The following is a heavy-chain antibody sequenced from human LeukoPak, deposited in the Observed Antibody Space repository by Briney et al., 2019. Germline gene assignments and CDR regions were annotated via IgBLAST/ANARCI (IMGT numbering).Heavy chain of an antibody. CDR3: ARVGGSFYFDY. V-gene: IGHV4-59*01. CDR2: IYYSGST. Sequence: SETLSLTCAVYGGSFSGYYWSWIRQPPGKGLEWIGYIYYSGSTNYNPSLKSRVTISVDTPKNQFSLKLSSVTAADTAVYYCARVGGSFYFDYWGQGTLVTVSS. J-gene: IGHJ4*02. CDR1: GGSFSGYY. D-gene: IGHD1-26*01.